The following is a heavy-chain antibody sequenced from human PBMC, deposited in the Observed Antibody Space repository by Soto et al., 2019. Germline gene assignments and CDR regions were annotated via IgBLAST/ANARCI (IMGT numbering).Heavy chain of an antibody. V-gene: IGHV4-59*01. CDR2: IYYSGST. Sequence: SETLSLTCTVSGGSISSYYWSWIRQPPGKGLEWIGYIYYSGSTNYNPSLKSRVTISVDTSKNQFSLKLSSLTAADTAVYYCARGGSQIITGTLYYYYYYYMDVWGKGTTVTVSS. J-gene: IGHJ6*03. CDR3: ARGGSQIITGTLYYYYYYYMDV. CDR1: GGSISSYY. D-gene: IGHD1-7*01.